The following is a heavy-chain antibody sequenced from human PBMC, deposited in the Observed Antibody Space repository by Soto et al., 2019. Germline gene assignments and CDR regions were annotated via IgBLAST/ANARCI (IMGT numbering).Heavy chain of an antibody. CDR3: ARGSRTIFGVVIPNYYYYVMDV. V-gene: IGHV1-69*01. CDR1: GGTFSSYA. Sequence: QVQLVQSGAEVKKPGSSVKVSCKASGGTFSSYAISWVRQAPGQGLEWMGGIIHIFGTANYAQKVQCRVPITADESTSTAYVELSSMGSEVTAVYYCARGSRTIFGVVIPNYYYYVMDVWGQGPTVTVSS. J-gene: IGHJ6*02. CDR2: IIHIFGTA. D-gene: IGHD3-3*01.